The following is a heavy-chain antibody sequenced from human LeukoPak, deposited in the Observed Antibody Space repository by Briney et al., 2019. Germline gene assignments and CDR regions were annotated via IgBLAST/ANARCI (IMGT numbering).Heavy chain of an antibody. CDR3: ARVPIQRYCSGGSCYSGRPYYYYYMDV. D-gene: IGHD2-15*01. J-gene: IGHJ6*03. Sequence: SETLSLTCAVYGGSFSGYYWSWIRQPPGKGLEWIGEINHSGSANYNPSLKSRVTISVDTSKNQFSLKLSSVTVADTAVYYCARVPIQRYCSGGSCYSGRPYYYYYMDVWGKGTTVTVSS. CDR1: GGSFSGYY. CDR2: INHSGSA. V-gene: IGHV4-34*01.